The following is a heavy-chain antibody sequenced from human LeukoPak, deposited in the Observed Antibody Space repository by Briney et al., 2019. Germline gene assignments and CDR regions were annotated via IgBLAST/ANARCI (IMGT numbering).Heavy chain of an antibody. D-gene: IGHD3-22*01. CDR1: GGSIRSSYYY. Sequence: SETLSLTCTVSGGSIRSSYYYWGWIRQPPGKGLEWIGEINHSGSTNYNPSLKSRVTISVDTSKNQFSLKLSSVTAADTAVYYCARGRLNTMIVVVINRNWFDPWGQGTLVTVSS. CDR3: ARGRLNTMIVVVINRNWFDP. V-gene: IGHV4-39*07. CDR2: INHSGST. J-gene: IGHJ5*02.